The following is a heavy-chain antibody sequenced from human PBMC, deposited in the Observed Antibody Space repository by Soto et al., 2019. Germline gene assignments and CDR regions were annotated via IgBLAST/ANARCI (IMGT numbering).Heavy chain of an antibody. V-gene: IGHV3-23*01. J-gene: IGHJ4*02. CDR1: GFTFSSYA. CDR3: AKFGMATTKRSPPYYIDY. Sequence: EVQVLESGGGLVQPGGSLRLSCAASGFTFSSYAMSWVRQAPGKGLEWVSSISDSGGGTYYADSVKGRFTFSRDNSKNTLYLQMNSLRAEDTAVYYCAKFGMATTKRSPPYYIDYWGQGALVTVSS. CDR2: ISDSGGGT. D-gene: IGHD1-1*01.